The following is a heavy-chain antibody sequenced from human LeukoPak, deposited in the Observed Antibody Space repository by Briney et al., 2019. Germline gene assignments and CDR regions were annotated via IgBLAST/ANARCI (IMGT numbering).Heavy chain of an antibody. Sequence: GGSLRLSCAASGFTFSSYGMHWVRQAPGKGLEWVAVIWYDGSNKYYADSVKGRFTISRDNSKNTLYLQMNSLGPEDTAVYFCARERQDTVIHSGAFDIWGQGTLVAVSS. J-gene: IGHJ3*02. V-gene: IGHV3-33*01. CDR3: ARERQDTVIHSGAFDI. CDR2: IWYDGSNK. D-gene: IGHD2-21*02. CDR1: GFTFSSYG.